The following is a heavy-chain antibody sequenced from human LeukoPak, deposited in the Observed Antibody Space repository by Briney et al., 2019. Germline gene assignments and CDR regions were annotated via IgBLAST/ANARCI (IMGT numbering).Heavy chain of an antibody. CDR2: MNPNSGNT. J-gene: IGHJ4*02. D-gene: IGHD6-19*01. V-gene: IGHV1-8*02. CDR3: ARSLRRLIAVAGY. Sequence: EASVKVSCKASGHTIIDYYMHWVRQATGQGLEWMGWMNPNSGNTGYAQKFQGRVTMTRNTSISTAYMELSSLRSEDTAVYYCARSLRRLIAVAGYWGQGTLVTVSS. CDR1: GHTIIDYY.